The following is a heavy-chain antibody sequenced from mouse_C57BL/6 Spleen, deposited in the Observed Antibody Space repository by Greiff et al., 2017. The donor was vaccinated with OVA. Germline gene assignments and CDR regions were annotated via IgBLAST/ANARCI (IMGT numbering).Heavy chain of an antibody. CDR2: ISGGGGNT. J-gene: IGHJ2*01. V-gene: IGHV5-9*01. CDR3: ARGYYGSSYDY. Sequence: EVKLVESGGGLVQPGGSLKLSCAASGFTFSSYTMSWVRQTPEKRLEWVATISGGGGNTYYPDSVKGRFTISRDNAKNTLYLQMSSLRYEDTALYYCARGYYGSSYDYWGKGTTLTVSS. D-gene: IGHD1-1*01. CDR1: GFTFSSYT.